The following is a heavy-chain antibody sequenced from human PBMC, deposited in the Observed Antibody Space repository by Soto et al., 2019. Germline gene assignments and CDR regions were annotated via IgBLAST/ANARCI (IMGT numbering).Heavy chain of an antibody. V-gene: IGHV1-8*02. CDR3: ARGGSYWARRHYFDS. Sequence: ASVKVSCKASGYTFTSYDINWVRQAAGQGPEWMGSVTPRNGDTAFAQKYQGRVTVTSNTSMSTVYMELSNLRSDDTAVYYCARGGSYWARRHYFDSWGQGTLVTVS. D-gene: IGHD2-8*02. J-gene: IGHJ4*02. CDR1: GYTFTSYD. CDR2: VTPRNGDT.